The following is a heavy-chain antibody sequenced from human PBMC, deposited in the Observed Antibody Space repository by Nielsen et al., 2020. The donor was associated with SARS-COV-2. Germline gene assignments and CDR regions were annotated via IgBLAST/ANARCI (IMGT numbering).Heavy chain of an antibody. CDR3: ARGITRITMIVVVPQADAFDI. V-gene: IGHV3-11*05. J-gene: IGHJ3*02. CDR2: ISSSSSYT. Sequence: WIRQPPGKGLEWVSYISSSSSYTNYADSVKGRFTISRDNAKNSLYLQMNSLRAEDTAVYYCARGITRITMIVVVPQADAFDIWGQGTMVTVSS. D-gene: IGHD3-22*01.